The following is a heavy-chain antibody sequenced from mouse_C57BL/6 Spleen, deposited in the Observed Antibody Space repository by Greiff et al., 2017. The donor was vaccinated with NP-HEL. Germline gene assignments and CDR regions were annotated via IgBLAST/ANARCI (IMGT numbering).Heavy chain of an antibody. CDR3: ASNYYGSSYVGY. D-gene: IGHD1-1*01. J-gene: IGHJ2*01. Sequence: EVKLMESGGGLVKPGGSLKLSCAASGFTFSDYGMHWVRQAPEKGLEWVAYISSGSSTIYYADTVKGRFTISRDNAKNTLFLQMTSLRSEDPAMYYCASNYYGSSYVGYWGQGTTLTVSS. V-gene: IGHV5-17*01. CDR1: GFTFSDYG. CDR2: ISSGSSTI.